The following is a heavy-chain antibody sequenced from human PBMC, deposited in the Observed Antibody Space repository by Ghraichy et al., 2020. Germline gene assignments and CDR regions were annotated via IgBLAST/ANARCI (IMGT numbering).Heavy chain of an antibody. CDR2: IDSDWGDT. CDR1: GFTFSIHW. J-gene: IGHJ3*02. CDR3: AREVGARSISYGFDI. D-gene: IGHD1-26*01. Sequence: GGSLRLSCAASGFTFSIHWMHWVRQVPGKGMVWVSHIDSDWGDTTSADSVKCQVIISSDNAKNTVSMQMNSLRVEDTAVYPCAREVGARSISYGFDIWGKGTKVTVSS. V-gene: IGHV3-74*01.